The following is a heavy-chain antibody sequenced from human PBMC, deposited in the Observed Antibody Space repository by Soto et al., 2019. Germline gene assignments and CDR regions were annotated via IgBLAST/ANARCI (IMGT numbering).Heavy chain of an antibody. V-gene: IGHV2-5*02. J-gene: IGHJ4*02. CDR2: IYWDDDK. Sequence: QITLKESGPTLVKPTQTLTLTCTFSGFSLSTSGVGVGWIRQPPGKALEWLALIYWDDDKRYSPSLKSRLTIAKDTAKNPVVLTMTNMDPVETATYYCAHSSSWYFYFDYWGQGTLVTVSS. CDR3: AHSSSWYFYFDY. D-gene: IGHD6-13*01. CDR1: GFSLSTSGVG.